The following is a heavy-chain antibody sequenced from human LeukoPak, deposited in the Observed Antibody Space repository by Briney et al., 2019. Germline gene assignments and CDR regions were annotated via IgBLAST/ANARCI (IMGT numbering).Heavy chain of an antibody. D-gene: IGHD6-13*01. J-gene: IGHJ5*02. CDR2: IYYSGST. CDR1: GGSISSYY. V-gene: IGHV4-59*01. Sequence: SETLSLTCTVSGGSISSYYWSWIRQPPGKGLEWIGYIYYSGSTNYNPSLKSRVTISVDTSKNQFSLKLSSVTAADTAVYYCARFGQQLVLDWFDPWGQGTLVTVSS. CDR3: ARFGQQLVLDWFDP.